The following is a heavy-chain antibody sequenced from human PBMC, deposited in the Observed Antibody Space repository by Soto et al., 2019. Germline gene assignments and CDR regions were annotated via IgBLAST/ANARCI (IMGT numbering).Heavy chain of an antibody. V-gene: IGHV3-11*01. J-gene: IGHJ6*02. CDR2: ITFSGNTV. Sequence: GGSLRLSCAASGFTFSDSYMSWIRQAPGKGLEWISYITFSGNTVYYADSLKGRFTISRDNAKNSLYLQMNRLRAEDTAVYHCARVSWREKYGMDVWGQGTTVTDS. CDR3: ARVSWREKYGMDV. CDR1: GFTFSDSY.